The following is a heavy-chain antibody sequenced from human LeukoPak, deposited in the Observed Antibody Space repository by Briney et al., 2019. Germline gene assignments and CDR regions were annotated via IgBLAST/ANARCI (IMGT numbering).Heavy chain of an antibody. CDR3: ARDLVTVTKGVDI. V-gene: IGHV4-34*01. CDR2: IKHSGNT. Sequence: SETLSLTRAVYGGSFRGYFWSCIPEPPGKGREGIGEIKHSGNTNYNPSLKSRVTISVDTSKNQFSLKLRSVTAADTAVYYCARDLVTVTKGVDIWGQGTMVSVSS. CDR1: GGSFRGYF. J-gene: IGHJ3*02. D-gene: IGHD4-17*01.